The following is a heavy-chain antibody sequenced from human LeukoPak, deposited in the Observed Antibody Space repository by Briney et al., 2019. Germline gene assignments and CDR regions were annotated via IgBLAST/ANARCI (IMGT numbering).Heavy chain of an antibody. Sequence: ASVKVSCKASGYTFTAYYLHWVRQAAGQGLGWMGWINPNSGGTNYAQKLQGRVTMTTDTSTSTAYMELRSLRSDDTAVYYCARSIAYYYGSGSYYSPWGQGTLVTVSS. CDR2: INPNSGGT. D-gene: IGHD3-10*01. J-gene: IGHJ5*02. V-gene: IGHV1-2*02. CDR1: GYTFTAYY. CDR3: ARSIAYYYGSGSYYSP.